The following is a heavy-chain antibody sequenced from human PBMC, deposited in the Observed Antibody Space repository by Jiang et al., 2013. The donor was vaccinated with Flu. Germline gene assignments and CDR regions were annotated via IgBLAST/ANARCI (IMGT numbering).Heavy chain of an antibody. D-gene: IGHD3-9*01. CDR2: IYPGDSDT. V-gene: IGHV5-51*01. CDR3: ARRGKNYDILTAYYADS. J-gene: IGHJ4*02. Sequence: MPGKGLEWMGIIYPGDSDTRYSPSFQGQVTISADKSISTAYLQWSSLRASDTAMYYCARRGKNYDILTAYYADSWGQGTLVTVSS.